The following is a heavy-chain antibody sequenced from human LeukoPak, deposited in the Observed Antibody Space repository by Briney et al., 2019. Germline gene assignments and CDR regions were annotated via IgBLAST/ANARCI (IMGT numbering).Heavy chain of an antibody. Sequence: PGRSLRLSCAASGFTFSSHAMHWVRQAPGKGLEWVAVISYDGSNKYYADSVKGRFTISRDNSKNTLYLQMNSLRAEDTAVYYCARATVTKGAAFDIWGQGTMVTVSS. D-gene: IGHD4-17*01. CDR2: ISYDGSNK. CDR3: ARATVTKGAAFDI. J-gene: IGHJ3*02. V-gene: IGHV3-30-3*01. CDR1: GFTFSSHA.